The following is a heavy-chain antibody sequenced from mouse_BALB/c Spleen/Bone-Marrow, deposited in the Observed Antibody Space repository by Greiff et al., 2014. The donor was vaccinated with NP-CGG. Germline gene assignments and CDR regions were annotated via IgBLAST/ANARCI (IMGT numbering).Heavy chain of an antibody. V-gene: IGHV5-12-2*01. CDR2: ISNGGGST. CDR1: GFTFSSYT. J-gene: IGHJ2*01. D-gene: IGHD2-1*01. Sequence: EVQLVESGGGLVQPGGPLKLSCAASGFTFSSYTMSWVRQTPEKRLEWVAYISNGGGSTYYPDTVKGRFTISRDNAKNTLYLQMSSLKSEDTAMYYCARQIYFPYFDYWGQGTTLTVSS. CDR3: ARQIYFPYFDY.